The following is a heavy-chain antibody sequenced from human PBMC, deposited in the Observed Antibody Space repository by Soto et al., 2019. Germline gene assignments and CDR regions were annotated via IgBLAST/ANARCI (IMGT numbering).Heavy chain of an antibody. CDR2: IYPGDSDT. CDR3: ARQDPDTASLYYYYGMDV. J-gene: IGHJ6*02. CDR1: GYSFTSYW. Sequence: EVQLVQSGAEVKKPGESLKISCKGSGYSFTSYWIGWVRQMPGKGLEWMGIIYPGDSDTRYSPSFQGQVTISAAKSISTAYLQWSSLKASDTAMYYCARQDPDTASLYYYYGMDVWGQGTTVTVSS. V-gene: IGHV5-51*01. D-gene: IGHD5-18*01.